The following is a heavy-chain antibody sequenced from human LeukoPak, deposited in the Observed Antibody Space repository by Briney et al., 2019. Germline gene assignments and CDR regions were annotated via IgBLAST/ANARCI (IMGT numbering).Heavy chain of an antibody. CDR2: IRQDGGAK. J-gene: IGHJ4*02. CDR1: GFIFNDFW. Sequence: PGGPLRLSCTASGFIFNDFWMSWVRQAPGEGLEWVANIRQDGGAKNYVDSVKGRFTISRDNAKKSLYLQMNSLGAEDRAVYYCAPPPIAATGNWGQGTLVTVSS. CDR3: APPPIAATGN. V-gene: IGHV3-7*01. D-gene: IGHD6-13*01.